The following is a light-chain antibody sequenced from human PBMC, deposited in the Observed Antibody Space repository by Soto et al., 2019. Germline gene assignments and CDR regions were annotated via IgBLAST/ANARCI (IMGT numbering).Light chain of an antibody. J-gene: IGLJ1*01. CDR2: EVT. V-gene: IGLV2-8*01. Sequence: QSVLTQPPSASGSPGQSVTISCTGTSSDVGGYNYVSWYQQHPGKAPKLMLYEVTKRPSGVPDRFSGSKSGNTASLTVSGLQPEDEADYYCSSFAGSNNLIFGSGTKVTVL. CDR1: SSDVGGYNY. CDR3: SSFAGSNNLI.